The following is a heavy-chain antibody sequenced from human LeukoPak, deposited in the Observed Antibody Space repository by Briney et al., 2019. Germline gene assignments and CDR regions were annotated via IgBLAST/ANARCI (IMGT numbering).Heavy chain of an antibody. CDR3: TTAVAGVITFDY. CDR2: IKSKTDGGTI. J-gene: IGHJ4*02. CDR1: GFTFSNAL. Sequence: GGSLRLSCAASGFTFSNALMSWVRQAPGKGLEWVARIKSKTDGGTIDYAGSVKGRFTISRDDSKNTLYLQLNTLKTEDTAVYYCTTAVAGVITFDYWGQGTLVTVSS. D-gene: IGHD6-19*01. V-gene: IGHV3-15*01.